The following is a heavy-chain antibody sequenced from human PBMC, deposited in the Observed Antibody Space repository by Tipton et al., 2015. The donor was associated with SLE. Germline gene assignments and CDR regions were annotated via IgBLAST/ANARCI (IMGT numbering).Heavy chain of an antibody. V-gene: IGHV4-61*08. CDR3: SRMASTNVL. J-gene: IGHJ4*02. CDR1: GGSIRSGGYY. Sequence: TLSLTCTVSGGSIRSGGYYWSWIRQPPGKGLEWIGYIFYGSANYNPSLKSRVTISVDTSKNQFSLRLSSVTAADTAVYYCSRMASTNVLWGQGTLVSVSS. CDR2: IFYGSA. D-gene: IGHD5-24*01.